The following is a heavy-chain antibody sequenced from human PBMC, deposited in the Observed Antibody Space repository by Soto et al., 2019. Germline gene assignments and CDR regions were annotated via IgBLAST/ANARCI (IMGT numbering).Heavy chain of an antibody. V-gene: IGHV1-3*01. Sequence: ASVKVSCKASRYSFPTYAIHWVRQAPGQRLKWMGWINAVNGNTNYSQKFQGRVTITRDTSASTAYMDLSSLRSEDTAVYYCARGPGGPDGPGDYWGQGTLVTVSS. CDR1: RYSFPTYA. J-gene: IGHJ4*02. CDR2: INAVNGNT. D-gene: IGHD2-15*01. CDR3: ARGPGGPDGPGDY.